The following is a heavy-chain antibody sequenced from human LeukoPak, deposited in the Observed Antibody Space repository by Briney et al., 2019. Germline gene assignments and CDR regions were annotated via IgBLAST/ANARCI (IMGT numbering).Heavy chain of an antibody. CDR1: GFTFSSYE. CDR2: ISNSGSTI. Sequence: GGSLRLSCAASGFTFSSYEMNWVRQAPGKGLEWVSYISNSGSTIYYADSVKGRFTISRDNAKNSLYLQMNSLRAEDTAVYYCARTTGRLRTTLDYWGQGTLVTVSS. J-gene: IGHJ4*02. CDR3: ARTTGRLRTTLDY. D-gene: IGHD4-17*01. V-gene: IGHV3-48*03.